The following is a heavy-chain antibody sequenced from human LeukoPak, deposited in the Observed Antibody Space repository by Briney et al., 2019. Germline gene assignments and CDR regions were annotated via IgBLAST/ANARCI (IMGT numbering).Heavy chain of an antibody. J-gene: IGHJ5*02. V-gene: IGHV4-34*01. Sequence: SETLSLTCAVYGGSFSGYYWSWIRQPPGKGLEWIGEINHSGSTNYNPSLKSRVTISVDTSKNQFSLKPSSVTAADTAVYYCAREGEGIAAAGTGNWFDPWGQGTLVTVSS. CDR1: GGSFSGYY. CDR2: INHSGST. D-gene: IGHD6-13*01. CDR3: AREGEGIAAAGTGNWFDP.